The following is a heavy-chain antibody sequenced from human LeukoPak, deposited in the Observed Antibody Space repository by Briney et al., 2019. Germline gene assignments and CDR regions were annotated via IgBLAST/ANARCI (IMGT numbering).Heavy chain of an antibody. J-gene: IGHJ4*02. CDR1: GFTFTNYW. D-gene: IGHD4-17*01. CDR3: ARDKTTFTTFDY. Sequence: PGGSLRLSCAASGFTFTNYWMHWFRQAPGKGLVWLSRISPDGSITGHADSVKGRFTISRDNAKNTVYLGINSLRAEDTAVYYCARDKTTFTTFDYWGQGTLVTVSS. CDR2: ISPDGSIT. V-gene: IGHV3-74*01.